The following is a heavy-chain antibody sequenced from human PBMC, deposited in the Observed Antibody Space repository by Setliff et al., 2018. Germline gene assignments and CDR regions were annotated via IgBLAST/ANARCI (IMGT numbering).Heavy chain of an antibody. J-gene: IGHJ4*02. CDR2: IIPVFRSA. V-gene: IGHV1-69*13. CDR3: AILGNSMIVLDIGGHDF. D-gene: IGHD3-22*01. CDR1: GYTFTESI. Sequence: ASVKVSCKASGYTFTESIVSWVRQAPGQGLEWMGRIIPVFRSAKYAQKFQGRVTISADESSSTAYMELSSLRSEDTAVYYCAILGNSMIVLDIGGHDFWGQGTLVTVSS.